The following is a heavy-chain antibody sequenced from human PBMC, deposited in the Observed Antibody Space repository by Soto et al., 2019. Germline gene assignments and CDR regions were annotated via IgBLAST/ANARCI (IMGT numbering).Heavy chain of an antibody. D-gene: IGHD6-19*01. CDR2: LNPNSGDT. CDR3: ATSGGGWYLY. Sequence: QVQLVQSGAEVKKPGASVKVSCKASGYTFSSYDINWVRQATGQGLEWMGWLNPNSGDTGYAQKFQGRVTLTRNTSINTAYIELSSLTSDDTAVYYCATSGGGWYLYWGQGTLVTXSS. CDR1: GYTFSSYD. J-gene: IGHJ4*02. V-gene: IGHV1-8*01.